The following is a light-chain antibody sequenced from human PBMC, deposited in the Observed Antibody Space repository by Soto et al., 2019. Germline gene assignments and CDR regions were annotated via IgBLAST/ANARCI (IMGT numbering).Light chain of an antibody. J-gene: IGKJ5*01. V-gene: IGKV1-8*01. CDR2: DAS. CDR3: QQYENLPIT. CDR1: QDIGTY. Sequence: AIRMTQSPSSFSASTGDRVSITCLATQDIGTYLAWYQQIPGKAPKLLIYDASTLQTGVPSSFSGSGFGTDFTFTISNLQAEDVGTYYCQQYENLPITFGQGTRLEIK.